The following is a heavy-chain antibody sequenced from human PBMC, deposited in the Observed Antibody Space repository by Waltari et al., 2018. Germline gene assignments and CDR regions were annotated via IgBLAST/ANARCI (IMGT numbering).Heavy chain of an antibody. CDR2: ISGSGGST. D-gene: IGHD6-19*01. Sequence: EVQRLESGGGLVQLGGSLRLSCAASGFTFISHAMSWVRQAPGKGLEWVSAISGSGGSTYYADSVKGRFTISRDNSKNTLYLQMNSLRAEDTAVYYCAKDPYSSGWFWDYWGQGTLVTVSS. CDR1: GFTFISHA. J-gene: IGHJ4*02. V-gene: IGHV3-23*01. CDR3: AKDPYSSGWFWDY.